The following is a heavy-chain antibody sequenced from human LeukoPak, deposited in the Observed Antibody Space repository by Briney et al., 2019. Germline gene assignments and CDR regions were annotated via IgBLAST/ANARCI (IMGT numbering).Heavy chain of an antibody. D-gene: IGHD2-15*01. V-gene: IGHV3-48*02. CDR1: GFTFSTYS. CDR2: ISSTSSTI. J-gene: IGHJ4*02. Sequence: GGSLRLSCAASGFTFSTYSMNWVRQAPGKGLQWLSYISSTSSTIYYADSVKGRFTISRDNAKNSLYLQMNSLRDEDTAAYYCARDCSGGSCYSYDFDYWGQGSLVTVSS. CDR3: ARDCSGGSCYSYDFDY.